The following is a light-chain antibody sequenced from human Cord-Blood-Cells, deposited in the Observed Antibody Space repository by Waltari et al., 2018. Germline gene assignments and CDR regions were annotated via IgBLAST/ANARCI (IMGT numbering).Light chain of an antibody. CDR2: DVS. V-gene: IGLV2-14*01. CDR1: RSDVGGYNY. J-gene: IGLJ1*01. CDR3: SSYTSSSTLYV. Sequence: QSALPQPASVSGSPGQSITISCTGIRSDVGGYNYVSWYQPHPGKAPKLMIYDVSNRPSGLSNRFSGSKSGNTASLTISGLQAEDEADYYCSSYTSSSTLYVFGTGTKVTVL.